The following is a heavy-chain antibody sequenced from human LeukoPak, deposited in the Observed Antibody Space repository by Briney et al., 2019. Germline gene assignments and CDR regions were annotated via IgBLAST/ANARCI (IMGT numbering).Heavy chain of an antibody. CDR2: IKPDGSGK. Sequence: GGSLRLSCAASGFTFSSYWMSWVRQAPGKGLEWVANIKPDGSGKYYVDSVKGRFTISRDNAKSSLYLQMNSLRVEDTAMYFCARDSSGFFYSLDHWGHGTLVIVSS. CDR3: ARDSSGFFYSLDH. CDR1: GFTFSSYW. D-gene: IGHD3-22*01. V-gene: IGHV3-7*01. J-gene: IGHJ4*01.